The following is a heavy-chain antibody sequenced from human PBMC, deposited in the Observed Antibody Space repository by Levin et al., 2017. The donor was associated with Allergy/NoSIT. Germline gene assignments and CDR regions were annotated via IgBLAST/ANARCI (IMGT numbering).Heavy chain of an antibody. D-gene: IGHD2-2*01. J-gene: IGHJ6*02. CDR2: INPNSGGT. CDR1: GYTFTGYY. Sequence: GESLKISCKASGYTFTGYYMHWVRQAPGQGLEWMGWINPNSGGTNYAQKFQGRVTMTRDTSISTAYMELSRLRSDDTAVYYCAREGGDIVVVPAAMDVWGQGTTVTVSS. CDR3: AREGGDIVVVPAAMDV. V-gene: IGHV1-2*02.